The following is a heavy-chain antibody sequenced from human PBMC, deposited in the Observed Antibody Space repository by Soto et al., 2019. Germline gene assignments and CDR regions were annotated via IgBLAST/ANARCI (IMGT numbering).Heavy chain of an antibody. Sequence: QVQLVESGGGVVQPGTSLRLSCVGSGFTFRSYVIHWVRQAPGKGLEWVALTSYDGITNFYGDSVKGRFTISRDNSRNTVELQMDSLRLAGTSFYYCARWGTTGGLAVWGQGTLVSVSS. CDR3: ARWGTTGGLAV. CDR1: GFTFRSYV. D-gene: IGHD3-16*01. CDR2: TSYDGITN. J-gene: IGHJ4*02. V-gene: IGHV3-33*05.